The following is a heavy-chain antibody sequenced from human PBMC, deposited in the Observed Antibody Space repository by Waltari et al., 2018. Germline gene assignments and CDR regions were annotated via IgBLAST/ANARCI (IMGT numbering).Heavy chain of an antibody. V-gene: IGHV4-34*01. CDR1: GGSFSGYY. Sequence: QVQLQQWGAGLLKPSETLSLTCAVYGGSFSGYYWSWIRQPPGKGLEWIGEINHSGSTNYNPSLKSRVTISVDTSKNQFSLKLSSVTAADTAVDYCASSRGYSSGWRFLQHWGQGTLVTVSS. J-gene: IGHJ1*01. CDR2: INHSGST. D-gene: IGHD6-19*01. CDR3: ASSRGYSSGWRFLQH.